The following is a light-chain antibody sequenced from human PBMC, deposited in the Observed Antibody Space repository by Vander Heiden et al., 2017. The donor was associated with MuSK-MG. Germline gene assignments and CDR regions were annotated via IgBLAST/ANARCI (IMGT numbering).Light chain of an antibody. Sequence: SASVGDRVTITCRASQSISSWLAWYQQKPGKAPKLLIYKASSLESGVPSRFSGSGSGTEFTLTISSLQPDDFATYYCQQENSSSLTFGGGTKVEIK. CDR1: QSISSW. CDR3: QQENSSSLT. V-gene: IGKV1-5*03. CDR2: KAS. J-gene: IGKJ4*01.